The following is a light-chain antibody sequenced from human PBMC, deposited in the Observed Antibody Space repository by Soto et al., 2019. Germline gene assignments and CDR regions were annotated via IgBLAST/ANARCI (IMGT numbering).Light chain of an antibody. V-gene: IGKV1D-13*01. CDR2: DAS. CDR3: QQFHDHPLT. Sequence: IQLTQSPSSLSASVGDRVTITCRAGQNISSALAWYQQKPGKAPKLLLYDASSLDAGVPSRFSGSGSGTDVTLRITSLRPADFATDYCQQFHDHPLTFGGGTKVQIK. CDR1: QNISSA. J-gene: IGKJ4*01.